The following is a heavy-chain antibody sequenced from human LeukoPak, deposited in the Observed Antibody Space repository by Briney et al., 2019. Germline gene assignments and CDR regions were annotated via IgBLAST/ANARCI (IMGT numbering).Heavy chain of an antibody. CDR3: ARVVRYSGGPLTDLLPYYFDY. CDR2: INTGNGNT. CDR1: GYTFTSYA. D-gene: IGHD6-19*01. Sequence: ASVKLSCKASGYTFTSYAMHWVRQAPGQRLEWMGWINTGNGNTKYSQEFQGRVTITRDTSASTAYMELSSLRSDDMAVYYCARVVRYSGGPLTDLLPYYFDYWGQGTLVTVSS. V-gene: IGHV1-3*03. J-gene: IGHJ4*02.